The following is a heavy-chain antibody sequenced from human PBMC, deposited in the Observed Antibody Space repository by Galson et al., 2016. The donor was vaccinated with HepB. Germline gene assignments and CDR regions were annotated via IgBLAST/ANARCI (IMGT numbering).Heavy chain of an antibody. CDR3: ARQYRGGPSDF. J-gene: IGHJ4*02. D-gene: IGHD5-12*01. V-gene: IGHV4-4*02. Sequence: ETLSLTCAVSGGSISSSDWWTWVRQPPGQGLEWIGPIFHSGRVNYNPSLPSRVTILVDTSNNQFSLRLTSVTAADTALYYCARQYRGGPSDFWGQGTLVTVSS. CDR2: IFHSGRV. CDR1: GGSISSSDW.